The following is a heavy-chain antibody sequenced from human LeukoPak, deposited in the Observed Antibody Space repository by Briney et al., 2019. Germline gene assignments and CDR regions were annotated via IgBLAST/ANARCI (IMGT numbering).Heavy chain of an antibody. CDR3: ARHPSIVVVPATALFDY. J-gene: IGHJ4*02. V-gene: IGHV4-39*01. CDR1: VGSLSSSIYY. Sequence: PSEALSLTCTVSVGSLSSSIYYWGWIRHPPGRGLEWIGNIYYSGSTYYNPPLKSRVIISVGTSKNQFSLKLSSVTAAHTAVYYCARHPSIVVVPATALFDYWGQGTLVTVSS. CDR2: IYYSGST. D-gene: IGHD2-2*01.